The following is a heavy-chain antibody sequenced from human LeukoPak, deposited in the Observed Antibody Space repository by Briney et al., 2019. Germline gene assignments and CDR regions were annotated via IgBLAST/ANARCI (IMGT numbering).Heavy chain of an antibody. Sequence: ASVKVSCKASGYIFTSYYMHWVRQAPGQGLEWMGIINPSGGGTSYAQKFQGRVTVTRDTSTSTIYMDLSSLRSEDTAVYYCARGNDWFDPWGQGTLVTVSS. V-gene: IGHV1-46*01. CDR1: GYIFTSYY. J-gene: IGHJ5*02. CDR2: INPSGGGT. CDR3: ARGNDWFDP. D-gene: IGHD4-11*01.